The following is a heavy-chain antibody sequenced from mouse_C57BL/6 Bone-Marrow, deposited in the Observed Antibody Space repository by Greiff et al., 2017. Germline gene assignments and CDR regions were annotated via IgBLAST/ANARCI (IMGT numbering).Heavy chain of an antibody. Sequence: QVQLQQPGAELVKPGASVKLSCKASGYTFTSYWMHWVKQRPGQGLEWIGMIHPNSGSTNYNEKFKSKATLTVDKSSSPAYMQLSSLTSEDSAVYYCARKGYYLFAYWGQGTLVTVSA. CDR3: ARKGYYLFAY. V-gene: IGHV1-64*01. CDR2: IHPNSGST. J-gene: IGHJ3*01. CDR1: GYTFTSYW. D-gene: IGHD2-12*01.